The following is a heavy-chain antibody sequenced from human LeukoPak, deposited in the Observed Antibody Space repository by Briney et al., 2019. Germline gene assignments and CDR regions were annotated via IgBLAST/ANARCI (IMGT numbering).Heavy chain of an antibody. J-gene: IGHJ4*02. V-gene: IGHV4-34*01. CDR2: INHSGST. CDR1: GGSISSYY. CDR3: ARGSRRSITMVRGGTKYRTGGSFDY. Sequence: PSETLSLTCTVSGGSISSYYWSWIRRPPGKGLEWIGEINHSGSTNYNPSLKSRVTISVDTSKNQSSLKLSSVTAADTAVYYCARGSRRSITMVRGGTKYRTGGSFDYWGQGTLVTVSS. D-gene: IGHD3-10*01.